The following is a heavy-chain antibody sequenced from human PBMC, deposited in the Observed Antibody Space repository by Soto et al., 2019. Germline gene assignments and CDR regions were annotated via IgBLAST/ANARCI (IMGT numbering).Heavy chain of an antibody. CDR3: ARNPLGYSSGWLDY. V-gene: IGHV1-69*02. Sequence: QVQLVQSGVEVQKPGSSVKVSCKASGGTFSSYTISWVRQAPGQGLEWMGRIIPILGIANYAQKFQCSMTNTADKSTSTSDMKMSSLRSEDTAVYYCARNPLGYSSGWLDYWGQGTLVTVSS. J-gene: IGHJ4*02. CDR2: IIPILGIA. CDR1: GGTFSSYT. D-gene: IGHD6-19*01.